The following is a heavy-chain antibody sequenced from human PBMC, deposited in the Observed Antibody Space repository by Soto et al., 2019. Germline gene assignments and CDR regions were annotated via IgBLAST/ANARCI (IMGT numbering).Heavy chain of an antibody. D-gene: IGHD6-19*01. CDR1: GYTFTSYD. Sequence: ASVKVSCKASGYTFTSYDINWVRQATGQGLEWMGWMNPNSGNTGYAQKFQGRVTMTRNTSISTAYMELSSLRSEDTAVYYCAILAVAGIKNKVVIISPSRRIKSSDDYWGQGTLVTVSS. CDR2: MNPNSGNT. J-gene: IGHJ4*02. CDR3: AILAVAGIKNKVVIISPSRRIKSSDDY. V-gene: IGHV1-8*01.